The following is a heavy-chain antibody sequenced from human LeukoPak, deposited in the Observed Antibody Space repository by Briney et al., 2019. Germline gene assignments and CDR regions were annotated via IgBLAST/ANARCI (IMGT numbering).Heavy chain of an antibody. D-gene: IGHD1-7*01. CDR3: ARELELLGVDY. CDR2: ISYDGSNK. Sequence: QPGGSLRLSCAASGFIFSSYDMHWVRQAPGKGLEWVAVISYDGSNKYYTDSVKGRFTISRDNSKNTLSLQLNSLRVEDTAVYYCARELELLGVDYWGQGTLATVSS. V-gene: IGHV3-30*03. CDR1: GFIFSSYD. J-gene: IGHJ4*02.